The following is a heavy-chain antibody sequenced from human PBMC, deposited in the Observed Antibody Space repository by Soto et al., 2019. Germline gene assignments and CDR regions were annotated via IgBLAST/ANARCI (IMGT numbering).Heavy chain of an antibody. CDR3: AREDVGYCSSTSCYTPGYFDY. Sequence: SETLSLTCAVSGGSIISGGYSFIWIRQPPWNGLELIGYIYHSGSTYYNPSLKSRVTISVDRSKNQFSLKLSSVTAADTAVYYCAREDVGYCSSTSCYTPGYFDYWGQGTLVTVSS. CDR2: IYHSGST. V-gene: IGHV4-30-2*01. J-gene: IGHJ4*02. CDR1: GGSIISGGYS. D-gene: IGHD2-2*02.